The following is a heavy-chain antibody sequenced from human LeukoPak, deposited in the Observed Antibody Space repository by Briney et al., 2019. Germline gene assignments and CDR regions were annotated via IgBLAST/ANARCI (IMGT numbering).Heavy chain of an antibody. CDR3: ARISTTMIRGVTNWFDP. D-gene: IGHD3-10*01. CDR2: INWNGGST. Sequence: AGGSPRLSCAASGFIFDDYGMTWVRQAPGKGLEWVSGINWNGGSTGYGDSVKGRFTISRDNVKNSLYLQMNSLRAEDTALYFCARISTTMIRGVTNWFDPWGQGTLVTVSS. V-gene: IGHV3-20*04. CDR1: GFIFDDYG. J-gene: IGHJ5*02.